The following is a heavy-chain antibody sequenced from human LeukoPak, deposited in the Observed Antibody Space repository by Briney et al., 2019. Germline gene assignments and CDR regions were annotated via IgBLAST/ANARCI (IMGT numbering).Heavy chain of an antibody. CDR2: IYYSGST. Sequence: PSETLSLTCTVSGGTISSYNWSWIRQPPGKGLKWIGYIYYSGSTNYNPSLKSRVTISVDTSKNQFSLKLSSVTAADTVVYYCARHKPGSYAFDIWGQGTMVTVSS. V-gene: IGHV4-59*08. CDR1: GGTISSYN. D-gene: IGHD3-10*01. J-gene: IGHJ3*02. CDR3: ARHKPGSYAFDI.